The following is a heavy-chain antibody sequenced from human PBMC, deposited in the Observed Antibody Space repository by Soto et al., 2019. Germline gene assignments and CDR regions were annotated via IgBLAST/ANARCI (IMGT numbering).Heavy chain of an antibody. CDR2: IKEDGRET. V-gene: IGHV3-7*03. J-gene: IGHJ4*02. Sequence: EVLVVESGGGLVQPGGSLRLSCAVSGFTFSGGYWMKWVRQAPGKGLEWVATIKEDGRETYYVDSVKGRFTISRDSAKNSLYLQMNSLRVEDTAVYYCASPRGYWGQGTLVTVSS. CDR3: ASPRGY. CDR1: GFTFSGGYW.